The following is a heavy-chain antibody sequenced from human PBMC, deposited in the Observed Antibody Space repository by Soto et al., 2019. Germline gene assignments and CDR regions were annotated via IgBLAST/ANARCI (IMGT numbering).Heavy chain of an antibody. CDR1: GFTFSSYS. Sequence: SLRLSCVASGFTFSSYSMVWVRQAPGKGLEWVSYTFASSTTIYYADSVKGRFTVSRDNTQNSLFLLMNSLRAEDTAVYYCARDKDWAFDYWGQGTMVTV. D-gene: IGHD3-9*01. V-gene: IGHV3-48*04. CDR2: TFASSTTI. CDR3: ARDKDWAFDY. J-gene: IGHJ4*02.